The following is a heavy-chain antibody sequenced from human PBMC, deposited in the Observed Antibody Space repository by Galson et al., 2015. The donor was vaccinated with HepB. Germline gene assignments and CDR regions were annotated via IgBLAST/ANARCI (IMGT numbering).Heavy chain of an antibody. J-gene: IGHJ4*02. CDR1: GDSVSSNSAA. V-gene: IGHV6-1*01. D-gene: IGHD2-2*01. CDR3: AREGELGYCSSTSCYGGYYFDY. Sequence: CAISGDSVSSNSAAWNWTRQSPSRGLEWLGRTYYRSKWYNDYAVSVKSRITINPDTSKNQFSLQLNSVTPEDTAVYYCAREGELGYCSSTSCYGGYYFDYWGQGTLVTVSS. CDR2: TYYRSKWYN.